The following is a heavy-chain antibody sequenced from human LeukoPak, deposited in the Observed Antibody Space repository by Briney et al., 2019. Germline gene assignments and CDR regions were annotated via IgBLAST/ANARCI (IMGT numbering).Heavy chain of an antibody. V-gene: IGHV1-2*02. CDR1: GYTFTGYY. Sequence: ASVKPSFTAPGYTFTGYYMHCVRHAPRQALEWSRWINGNSGGTNYAQKFQGRVTRTRDTSISTAYMEMSRLRYDDTAVYYCARDQEYCSGGSCYVLVFDYWGQGNLVTVSS. CDR3: ARDQEYCSGGSCYVLVFDY. CDR2: INGNSGGT. J-gene: IGHJ4*02. D-gene: IGHD2-15*01.